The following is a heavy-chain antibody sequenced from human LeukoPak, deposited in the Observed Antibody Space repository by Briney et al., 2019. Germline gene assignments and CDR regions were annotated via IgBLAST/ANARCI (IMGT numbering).Heavy chain of an antibody. D-gene: IGHD3-16*02. Sequence: SQTLSLTCAISGDSVSSNSAAWSWIRQSPSRGLEWLGRTYYRSKWYNDYALSVKSRITINPDTSKNQFSLQLNSVTPEDTAVYYCARDRAMVRELSGGWFDPWGQGTLVTVSS. CDR1: GDSVSSNSAA. J-gene: IGHJ5*02. V-gene: IGHV6-1*01. CDR3: ARDRAMVRELSGGWFDP. CDR2: TYYRSKWYN.